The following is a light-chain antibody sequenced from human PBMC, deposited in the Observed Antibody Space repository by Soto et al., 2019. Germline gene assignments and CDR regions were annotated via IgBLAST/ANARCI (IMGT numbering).Light chain of an antibody. CDR2: GAS. CDR1: QSVSSN. Sequence: EIVMTQSPATLSVSPGERATLSCRASQSVSSNLAWYQQKPGQAPRLLIYGASTWATGIPARFSGSGSGTEFPLTISRPPSEDFAVYFRQQYNKWPPYTVGQGTKREIK. J-gene: IGKJ2*01. V-gene: IGKV3-15*01. CDR3: QQYNKWPPYT.